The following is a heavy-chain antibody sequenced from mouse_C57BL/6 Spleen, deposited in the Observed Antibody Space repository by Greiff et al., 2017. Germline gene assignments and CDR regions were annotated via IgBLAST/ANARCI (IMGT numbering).Heavy chain of an antibody. J-gene: IGHJ4*01. CDR2: IYPGSGST. Sequence: QVQLQQPGAELVKPGASVKMSCKASGYTFTSYWITWVKQRPGQGLEWIGDIYPGSGSTNYNEKFKSKATLTVDTSSSTAYKQLSSLTSEDSAVYYGARGGYYGYPYYAMDYWGQGTSVTVSS. CDR3: ARGGYYGYPYYAMDY. V-gene: IGHV1-55*01. D-gene: IGHD2-2*01. CDR1: GYTFTSYW.